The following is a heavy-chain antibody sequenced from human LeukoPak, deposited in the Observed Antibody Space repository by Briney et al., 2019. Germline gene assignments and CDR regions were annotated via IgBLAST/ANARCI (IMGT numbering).Heavy chain of an antibody. J-gene: IGHJ3*02. CDR1: GYTFTGYY. V-gene: IGHV1-2*02. CDR2: INPNSGGT. D-gene: IGHD3-9*01. CDR3: ARDRGVGVLRYFDWPPWAFDI. Sequence: ASVKVSCKASGYTFTGYYMHWVRQAPGQGLEWMGWINPNSGGTNYAQKFQGRVTMTRDTSISTAYMELSRLRSDDPAVYYCARDRGVGVLRYFDWPPWAFDIWGQGTMVTVSS.